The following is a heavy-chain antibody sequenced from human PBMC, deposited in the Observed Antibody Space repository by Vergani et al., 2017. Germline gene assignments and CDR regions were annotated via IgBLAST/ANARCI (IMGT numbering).Heavy chain of an antibody. Sequence: QVQLQESGPGLVKPPGTLSLTCAVSGDSISSNNCWTWVRQPPGKGLEWIGEICHTEDTKYSPSLKSRVSVSVDEDRNLFSLRLNSVNAADTAFYYCATIGYMRWGYYFDYLGQGILVTVSS. CDR1: GDSISSNNC. V-gene: IGHV4-4*03. D-gene: IGHD2-2*02. CDR3: ATIGYMRWGYYFDY. CDR2: ICHTEDT. J-gene: IGHJ4*02.